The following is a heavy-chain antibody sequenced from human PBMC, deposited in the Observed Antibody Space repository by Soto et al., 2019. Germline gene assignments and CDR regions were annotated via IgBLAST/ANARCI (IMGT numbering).Heavy chain of an antibody. CDR3: AKDVLRFLEWLAFYGMDV. CDR2: IIPIFGTA. Sequence: SVKVSCTASGGTFSSYAISWVRQAPGQGLEWMGGIIPIFGTANYAQKFQGRVTITADESTSTAYMELSSLRSEDTAVYYCAKDVLRFLEWLAFYGMDVWGQGTTVTVSS. V-gene: IGHV1-69*13. CDR1: GGTFSSYA. J-gene: IGHJ6*02. D-gene: IGHD3-3*01.